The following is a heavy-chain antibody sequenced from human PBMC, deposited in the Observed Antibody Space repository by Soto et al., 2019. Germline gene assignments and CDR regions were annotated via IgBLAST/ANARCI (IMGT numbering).Heavy chain of an antibody. CDR2: IRTKAFGGTP. J-gene: IGHJ4*02. CDR3: TRDSYDHPPNDY. D-gene: IGHD5-12*01. Sequence: PGGSLRLSCTASGFTFGGYAMTWFRQAPGKGLEWVGLIRTKAFGGTPEYAASVKGRFTISRDDSRNIAYLQMNSLKTEDTAVYYCTRDSYDHPPNDYWGQGTLVTVSS. V-gene: IGHV3-49*03. CDR1: GFTFGGYA.